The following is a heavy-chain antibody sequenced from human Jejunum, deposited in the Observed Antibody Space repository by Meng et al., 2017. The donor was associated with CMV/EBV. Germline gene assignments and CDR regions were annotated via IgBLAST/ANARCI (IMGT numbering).Heavy chain of an antibody. Sequence: NSMSWVRQAPGKGLRWVSVLYSGGTTYYADSVKGRFTISRDNSKNTLYLQMNSLRAEDTAVYYCAREGTGYCSSSSCPEGLGVFDIWGQGTMVTVSS. V-gene: IGHV3-53*01. CDR1: NS. J-gene: IGHJ3*02. CDR3: AREGTGYCSSSSCPEGLGVFDI. D-gene: IGHD2-15*01. CDR2: LYSGGTT.